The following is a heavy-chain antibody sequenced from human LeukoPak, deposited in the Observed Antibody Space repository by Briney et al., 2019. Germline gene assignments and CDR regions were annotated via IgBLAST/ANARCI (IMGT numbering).Heavy chain of an antibody. CDR2: IYYSGST. CDR1: GGSISSYY. Sequence: SETLSLTCTVSGGSISSYYWSWIRQPPGKGLEWIGYIYYSGSTNYNPSLKSRVTMSVDTSKNQFSLKLSSVTAADTVVYYCARGQYYYDSSGTNLFDYWGQGTLVTVSS. D-gene: IGHD3-22*01. CDR3: ARGQYYYDSSGTNLFDY. V-gene: IGHV4-59*12. J-gene: IGHJ4*02.